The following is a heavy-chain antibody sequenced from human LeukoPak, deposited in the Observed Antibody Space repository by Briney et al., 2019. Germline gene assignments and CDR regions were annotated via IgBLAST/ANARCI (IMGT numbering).Heavy chain of an antibody. D-gene: IGHD5-18*01. J-gene: IGHJ4*02. CDR2: NNPSGGST. CDR3: ARGKDTVMGNRNYFDY. V-gene: IGHV1-46*02. Sequence: ASVKVSCKASGYTFNSYYMHWVRQAPGQGREWVGINNPSGGSTSYAQKFQGRVTMTRDTSTSTVYMELSSLRSEDTAVYYCARGKDTVMGNRNYFDYWGQGTLVTVSS. CDR1: GYTFNSYY.